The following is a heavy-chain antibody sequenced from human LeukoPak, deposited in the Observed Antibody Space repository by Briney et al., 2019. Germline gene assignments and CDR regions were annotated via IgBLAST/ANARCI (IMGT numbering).Heavy chain of an antibody. J-gene: IGHJ4*02. V-gene: IGHV1-18*04. CDR3: ARDPPNYYDSSGLDGGY. D-gene: IGHD3-22*01. CDR2: ISAYNGNT. CDR1: GYTFTGYY. Sequence: ASVKVSCKASGYTFTGYYMHWVRQAPGQGLEWMGWISAYNGNTNYAQKLQGRVTMTTDTSTSTAYMELRSLRSDDTAVYYCARDPPNYYDSSGLDGGYWGQGTLVTVSS.